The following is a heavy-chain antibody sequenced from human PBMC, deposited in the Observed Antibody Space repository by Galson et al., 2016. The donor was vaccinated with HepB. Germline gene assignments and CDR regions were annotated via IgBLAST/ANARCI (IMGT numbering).Heavy chain of an antibody. V-gene: IGHV4-38-2*02. CDR2: IYHSGST. Sequence: SETLSLTCSVSGYSISSAYYWGWIRQYPGKGLEWIGSIYHSGSTYYKPSLRSRVTISIDTSKNQFSLKLSSVTAADTAVYYCARGGLQWFGELFGYWGQGTLVTVSS. CDR1: GYSISSAYY. D-gene: IGHD3-10*01. CDR3: ARGGLQWFGELFGY. J-gene: IGHJ4*02.